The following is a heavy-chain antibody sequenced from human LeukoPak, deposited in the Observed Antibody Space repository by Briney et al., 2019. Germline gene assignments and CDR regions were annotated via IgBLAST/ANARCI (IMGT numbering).Heavy chain of an antibody. D-gene: IGHD5-18*01. CDR1: GFTFSSYA. J-gene: IGHJ4*02. CDR3: ARDLGYSYGYLDY. Sequence: GGSLRLSCAASGFTFSSYAMSWVRQAPGKGLEWVSSISSSSSYIYYADSVKGRFTISRDNAKNSLYLQMNSLRAEDTAVYYCARDLGYSYGYLDYWGQGTLVTVSS. CDR2: ISSSSSYI. V-gene: IGHV3-21*01.